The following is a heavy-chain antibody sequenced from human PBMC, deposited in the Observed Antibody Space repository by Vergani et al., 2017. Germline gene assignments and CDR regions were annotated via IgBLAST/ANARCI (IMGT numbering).Heavy chain of an antibody. CDR1: GFTFSSYS. V-gene: IGHV3-21*01. Sequence: EVQLVESGGGLVKPGGSLRLSCAASGFTFSSYSMNWVRQAPGKGLEWVSSISSSSSYIYYADSVKGRFTISRDNAKNSLYLQMNSLRAEDTAVYYCARXNYDFWSGYWNPVTYYYYMDVWGKGTTVTVSS. D-gene: IGHD3-3*01. J-gene: IGHJ6*03. CDR2: ISSSSSYI. CDR3: ARXNYDFWSGYWNPVTYYYYMDV.